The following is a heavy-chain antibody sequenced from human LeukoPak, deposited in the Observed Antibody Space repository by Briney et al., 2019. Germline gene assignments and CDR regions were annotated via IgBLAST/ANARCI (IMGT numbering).Heavy chain of an antibody. CDR2: ISSSGSTI. Sequence: GGSLRLSCAASGSTFSSYEMNWVRQAPGKGLEWVSYISSSGSTIYYADSVKGRFTISRDNAKNSLYLQMNSLRAEDSAVYYCARGHDYSDYWGQGTLVTVSS. CDR3: ARGHDYSDY. V-gene: IGHV3-48*03. J-gene: IGHJ4*02. CDR1: GSTFSSYE.